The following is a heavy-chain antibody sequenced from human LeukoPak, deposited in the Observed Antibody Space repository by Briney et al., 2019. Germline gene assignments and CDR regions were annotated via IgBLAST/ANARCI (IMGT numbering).Heavy chain of an antibody. Sequence: GGSLRLSCAASGFFFSSYGMHWVRQAPGKGLEWVALIWYDGSDEYYADSVKGRFTISRDNSKNTLYLQMNSLRAEDTAVYYCARKGYSGSYRYYFDYWGQGTLVTVSS. V-gene: IGHV3-33*01. D-gene: IGHD1-26*01. CDR3: ARKGYSGSYRYYFDY. CDR1: GFFFSSYG. CDR2: IWYDGSDE. J-gene: IGHJ4*02.